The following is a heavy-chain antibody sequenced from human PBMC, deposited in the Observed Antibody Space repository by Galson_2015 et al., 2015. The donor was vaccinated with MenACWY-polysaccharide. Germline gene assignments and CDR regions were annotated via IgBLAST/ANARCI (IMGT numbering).Heavy chain of an antibody. D-gene: IGHD4-17*01. CDR2: ISAGNGRT. V-gene: IGHV1-3*01. Sequence: SVKVSCKASGYIFTNYAMHWVRQAPGQSFEWMGWISAGNGRTEYSQKFQGRVTITRDTSASTAYMEVSSLRSEDTAAYYCARDGENLDYWGQGTLVTVSS. J-gene: IGHJ4*02. CDR1: GYIFTNYA. CDR3: ARDGENLDY.